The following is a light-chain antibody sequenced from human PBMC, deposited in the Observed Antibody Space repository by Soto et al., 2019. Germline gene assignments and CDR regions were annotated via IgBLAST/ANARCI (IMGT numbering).Light chain of an antibody. J-gene: IGKJ1*01. Sequence: EMLMTQSPDTLTVSRGEIDTNSCRASQRVYSNLAWYQQRPGQAPRLLIYGASTRATGVPARFSGRGSGTDFTLTSSSLEPEDFAVYYCQQYGSSPLTFGQGTKVDIK. CDR3: QQYGSSPLT. CDR2: GAS. V-gene: IGKV3-15*01. CDR1: QRVYSN.